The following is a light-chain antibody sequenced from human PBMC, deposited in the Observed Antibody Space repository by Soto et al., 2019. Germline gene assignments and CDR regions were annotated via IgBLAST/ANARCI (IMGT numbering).Light chain of an antibody. V-gene: IGKV1-5*01. CDR2: DAS. J-gene: IGKJ4*01. Sequence: DIQMTQSPSTLSASVGDTVTVTCRASQSISRWLAWYQQEPGKAPKLLIYDASSLESGVPSRFSGSGFGTEFTLTISSLQPDDFATYHCQQYNSWSGVTFGGGTKVEIK. CDR3: QQYNSWSGVT. CDR1: QSISRW.